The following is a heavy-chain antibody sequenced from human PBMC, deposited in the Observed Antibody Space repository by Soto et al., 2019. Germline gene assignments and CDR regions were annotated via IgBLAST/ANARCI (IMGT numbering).Heavy chain of an antibody. V-gene: IGHV5-51*03. Sequence: EVQLVQSGAEVKKPGESLKISCQGSGYSFDAYWVAWVRQMPGKGLEWMGIIYPGDSDTRYSPSFQGQVTISADKSLTTAYLQWSSLKASGSAMYYGAGSWNSGSFFDYWGQGILVNVSS. CDR1: GYSFDAYW. D-gene: IGHD5-12*01. CDR2: IYPGDSDT. J-gene: IGHJ4*02. CDR3: AGSWNSGSFFDY.